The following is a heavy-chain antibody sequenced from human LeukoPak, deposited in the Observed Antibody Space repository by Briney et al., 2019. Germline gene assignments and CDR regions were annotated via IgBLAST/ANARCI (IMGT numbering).Heavy chain of an antibody. CDR1: GYTFTGYY. Sequence: ASVKVSCKASGYTFTGYYMHWVRQAPGQGLEWMGRINPNSGGTNYAQKFQGRVTMTRDTSISTAYMELSSMRSEDTAVYYCARSTLTYYYDSSGYRVDYWGQGTLVTVSS. J-gene: IGHJ4*02. CDR2: INPNSGGT. D-gene: IGHD3-22*01. CDR3: ARSTLTYYYDSSGYRVDY. V-gene: IGHV1-2*06.